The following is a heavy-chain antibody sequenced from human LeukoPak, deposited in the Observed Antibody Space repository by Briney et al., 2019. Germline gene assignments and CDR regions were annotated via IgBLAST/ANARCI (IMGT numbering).Heavy chain of an antibody. CDR1: GYIFTNYY. CDR3: ARLWSYYDNSGFFEDY. V-gene: IGHV1-46*01. Sequence: ASVKIPCKASGYIFTNYYSYWVRQAPGQGLEWMGVINPVGGVTTYAQRFQGRVTMTRDTSTSTFDMELSSLKPEDTAVYYCARLWSYYDNSGFFEDYWGQGTLVTVSS. D-gene: IGHD3-22*01. CDR2: INPVGGVT. J-gene: IGHJ4*02.